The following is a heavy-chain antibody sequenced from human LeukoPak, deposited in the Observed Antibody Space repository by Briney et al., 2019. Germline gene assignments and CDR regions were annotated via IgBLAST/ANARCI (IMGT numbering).Heavy chain of an antibody. V-gene: IGHV3-23*01. CDR3: AAGAISEAGLEY. Sequence: GGSLRLSCAASGFTFSTYAMTWVRQAPGKGLEWVSSISASGGATYYTDSVKGRFTISRDNSKNTLYLQINSLRAEDTAVYYCAAGAISEAGLEYWGQGTLVTVSS. CDR2: ISASGGAT. D-gene: IGHD6-19*01. J-gene: IGHJ4*01. CDR1: GFTFSTYA.